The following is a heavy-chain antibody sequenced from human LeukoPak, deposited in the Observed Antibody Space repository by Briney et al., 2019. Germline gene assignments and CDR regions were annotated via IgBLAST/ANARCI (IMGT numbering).Heavy chain of an antibody. D-gene: IGHD4-17*01. CDR3: ARPNYGDSPTPNLPYGMDV. CDR1: GGSISSSSYY. CDR2: IYYSGST. J-gene: IGHJ6*02. V-gene: IGHV4-39*07. Sequence: HPSETLSLTCTVSGGSISSSSYYWGWIRQPPGKGLEWIGSIYYSGSTYYNPSLKSRVTISVDTSKNQFSLKLSSVTAADTAVYYCARPNYGDSPTPNLPYGMDVWGQGTTVTVSS.